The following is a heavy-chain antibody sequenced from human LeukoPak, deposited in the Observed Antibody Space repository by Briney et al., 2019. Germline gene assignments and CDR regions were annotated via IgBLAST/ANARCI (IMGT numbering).Heavy chain of an antibody. D-gene: IGHD1-7*01. Sequence: PSETLSLTCAVYGGSFSNYYWRWIRQPTGKGLEWIGEINDSGTINYTPSLMSRVTISVDKSKNQFSLKLSSVTAADTAVYYCARRWNYGRNYYIDVWGKGATVSVSS. CDR1: GGSFSNYY. CDR2: INDSGTI. CDR3: ARRWNYGRNYYIDV. J-gene: IGHJ6*03. V-gene: IGHV4-34*01.